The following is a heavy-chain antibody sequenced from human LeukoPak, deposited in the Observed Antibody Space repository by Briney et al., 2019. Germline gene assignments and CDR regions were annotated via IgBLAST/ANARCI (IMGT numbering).Heavy chain of an antibody. CDR3: VTADWPHSHKY. CDR1: GFTFSRSS. V-gene: IGHV3-7*01. D-gene: IGHD3-9*01. CDR2: MQNDGSEK. Sequence: GGSLRLSCVGSGFTFSRSSMGWVRQAPGKGLEWVADMQNDGSEKYYVDSLRGRFTISRDNARSSLYLQMNSLRAEDTGVYYCVTADWPHSHKYWGQGTLVTVSS. J-gene: IGHJ4*02.